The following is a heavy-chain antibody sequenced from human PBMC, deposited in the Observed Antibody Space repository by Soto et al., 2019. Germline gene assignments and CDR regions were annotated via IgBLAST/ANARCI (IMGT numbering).Heavy chain of an antibody. CDR1: GYTFTSYD. V-gene: IGHV1-8*01. Sequence: ASVKVSCKASGYTFTSYDINWVRQATGQGLEWMGWMNPNSGNTGYAQKFQGRVTMTRNTSISTAYMELSSLRSEDTAVYYCATEGTSDCSSTSCYVRPHDAFDIGGQGTMVTVSS. CDR2: MNPNSGNT. D-gene: IGHD2-2*01. CDR3: ATEGTSDCSSTSCYVRPHDAFDI. J-gene: IGHJ3*02.